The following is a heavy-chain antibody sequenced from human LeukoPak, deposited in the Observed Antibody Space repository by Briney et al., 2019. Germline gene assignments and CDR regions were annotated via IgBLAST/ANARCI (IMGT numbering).Heavy chain of an antibody. CDR2: ISYDGSKK. CDR1: GFTFSSYA. Sequence: GRSLRLSCAASGFTFSSYAMHWVRQAPGKGLEWVAVISYDGSKKYHADSVKGRFTISRDNSNKMQYLEMDSLRADDTAVYYCAWGGDFWSGYKTHEYGLDVWGQGTTVTVSS. CDR3: AWGGDFWSGYKTHEYGLDV. V-gene: IGHV3-30-3*01. J-gene: IGHJ6*02. D-gene: IGHD3-3*01.